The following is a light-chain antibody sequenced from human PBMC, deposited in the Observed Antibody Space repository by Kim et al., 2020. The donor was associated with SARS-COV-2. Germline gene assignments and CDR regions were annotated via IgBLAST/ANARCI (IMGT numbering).Light chain of an antibody. J-gene: IGKJ4*01. CDR3: QQYNSYSIT. CDR1: QSSSSW. CDR2: KAY. V-gene: IGKV1-5*03. Sequence: ASVGDRVTITCRASQSSSSWLAWYQKKPGKAPKLLIYKAYSLESGVPSRFSGSGSGTECTLTISSLQPDDFATYYCQQYNSYSITFGGGTKVDIK.